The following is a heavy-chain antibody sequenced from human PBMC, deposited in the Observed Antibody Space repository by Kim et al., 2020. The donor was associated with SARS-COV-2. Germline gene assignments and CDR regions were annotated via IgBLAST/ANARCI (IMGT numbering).Heavy chain of an antibody. CDR3: ARDANCGGDCPIDH. Sequence: GGSLRLSCAASGFTFSQYYMNWIRQAPGKGLEWISYISSSGATKHYADSVEGRFTISRDNNKNSLYLQMSSLRVEDTAVYYCARDANCGGDCPIDHWGQG. CDR2: ISSSGATK. J-gene: IGHJ4*02. D-gene: IGHD2-21*02. V-gene: IGHV3-11*01. CDR1: GFTFSQYY.